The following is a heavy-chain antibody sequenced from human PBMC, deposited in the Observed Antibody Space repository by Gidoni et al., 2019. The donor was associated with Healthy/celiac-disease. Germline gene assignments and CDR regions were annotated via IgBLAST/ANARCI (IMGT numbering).Heavy chain of an antibody. CDR2: ISYDGSNK. J-gene: IGHJ4*02. V-gene: IGHV3-30-3*01. CDR3: ARDSGGMYYYDSSGYPKLDY. Sequence: QVQLVASGGGVVQPGRSLRLSCAASGFTFSSYALHWVRQAPGKGLEWVAVISYDGSNKYDADSVKGRFTISRDNSKNTLYLQMNSLRAEDTAVYYCARDSGGMYYYDSSGYPKLDYWGQGTLVTVSS. D-gene: IGHD3-22*01. CDR1: GFTFSSYA.